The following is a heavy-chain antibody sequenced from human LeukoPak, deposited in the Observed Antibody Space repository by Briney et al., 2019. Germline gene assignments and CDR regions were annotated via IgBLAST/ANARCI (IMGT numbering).Heavy chain of an antibody. V-gene: IGHV4-31*03. J-gene: IGHJ4*02. CDR3: ARGGGYSYNNLDY. CDR2: IYDSGST. Sequence: SETLSLTCTVSGGSISGGNYYWSWIRQHAGKGLEWIGYIYDSGSTYYNPSLKSRVTISVDTSKNQFSLKLSSVTAADTAVYYCARGGGYSYNNLDYWGQGILVTVSS. CDR1: GGSISGGNYY. D-gene: IGHD5-18*01.